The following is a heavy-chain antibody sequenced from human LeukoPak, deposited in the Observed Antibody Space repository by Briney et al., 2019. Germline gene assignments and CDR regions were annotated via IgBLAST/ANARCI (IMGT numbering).Heavy chain of an antibody. V-gene: IGHV1-69*04. J-gene: IGHJ5*02. D-gene: IGHD4-17*01. CDR2: IIPILGIA. CDR3: AREGGSTVTTWFDP. CDR1: GGTFSSYT. Sequence: SVKVSCKASGGTFSSYTISWVRQAPGQGLEWMGRIIPILGIANYAQKFQGRVTITADKSTSTAYMGLSSLRSEDTAVYYCAREGGSTVTTWFDPWGQGTLVTVSS.